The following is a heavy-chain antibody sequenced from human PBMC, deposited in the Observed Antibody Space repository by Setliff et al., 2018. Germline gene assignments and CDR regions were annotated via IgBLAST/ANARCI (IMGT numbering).Heavy chain of an antibody. V-gene: IGHV1-3*01. CDR1: GYTFTSYA. Sequence: ASVKVSCKASGYTFTSYAMHWVRQAPGQRLEWMGWINAGNGNTKYSQKFQGRVTITRDTSASTAYMELSSLRSEDTAVYCCARDSGPQRYYFDYWGQGTQVTVSS. CDR2: INAGNGNT. D-gene: IGHD2-15*01. J-gene: IGHJ4*02. CDR3: ARDSGPQRYYFDY.